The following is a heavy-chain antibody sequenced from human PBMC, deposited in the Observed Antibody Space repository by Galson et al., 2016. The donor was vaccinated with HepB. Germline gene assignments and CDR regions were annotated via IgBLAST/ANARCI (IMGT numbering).Heavy chain of an antibody. CDR2: IIPILGTA. J-gene: IGHJ5*02. CDR1: GGTFSNYA. D-gene: IGHD3-10*01. Sequence: SVKVSCKASGGTFSNYAISWVRQAPGQGLEWMGGIIPILGTAHYAQRFQGIITITADVFTSTAYMELSRLRSEDTAVYYCARGVAVELVRGVSWFDPWGHGTLVTVSS. CDR3: ARGVAVELVRGVSWFDP. V-gene: IGHV1-69*13.